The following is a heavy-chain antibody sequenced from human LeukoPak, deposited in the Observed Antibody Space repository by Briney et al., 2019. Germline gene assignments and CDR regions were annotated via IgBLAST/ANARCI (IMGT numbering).Heavy chain of an antibody. CDR1: GGSIGSYY. Sequence: PSETLSLTCTVSGGSIGSYYWSSGPQPPGKGLEWIGYIYYSGSTNYNPSLKSPVTISADTSKNQFSLKLSSVTAADTAVYSCASASSSIHAYWGQGPLATVSS. CDR3: ASASSSIHAY. V-gene: IGHV4-59*12. CDR2: IYYSGST. D-gene: IGHD1-26*01. J-gene: IGHJ4*02.